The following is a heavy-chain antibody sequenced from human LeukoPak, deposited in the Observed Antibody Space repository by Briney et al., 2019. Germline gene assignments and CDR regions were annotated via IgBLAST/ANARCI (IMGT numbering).Heavy chain of an antibody. Sequence: PGGSLRLSCEVSGITFSSYWMTWVRQAPGKGLEWVANIKYDGSEKYYVDSVKGRFTISRDNSKNSLFLQMNSLRADDTAVYYCATIVGTPRSLIDYYYYMDVWGKGTTVTVSS. CDR1: GITFSSYW. CDR3: ATIVGTPRSLIDYYYYMDV. CDR2: IKYDGSEK. D-gene: IGHD5-12*01. J-gene: IGHJ6*03. V-gene: IGHV3-7*01.